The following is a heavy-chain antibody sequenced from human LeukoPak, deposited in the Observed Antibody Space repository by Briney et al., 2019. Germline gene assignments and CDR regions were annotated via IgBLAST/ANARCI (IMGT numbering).Heavy chain of an antibody. V-gene: IGHV3-23*01. Sequence: GGSLRLSCAASGVTVSSNYMSWVREAPGKGLEWVSAISGSGGSTYYADSVKGRFTISRDNTKNTLYLQMNSLRAEDTAVYYCATMAMIVTATGYWGQRTLVTLSS. CDR1: GVTVSSNY. J-gene: IGHJ4*02. CDR3: ATMAMIVTATGY. D-gene: IGHD3-22*01. CDR2: ISGSGGST.